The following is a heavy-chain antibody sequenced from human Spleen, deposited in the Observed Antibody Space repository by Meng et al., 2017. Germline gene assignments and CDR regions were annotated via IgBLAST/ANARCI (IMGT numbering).Heavy chain of an antibody. J-gene: IGHJ4*02. Sequence: GQLLKSGAEVKKPWASVKGSRNASRYTLTRDGFSWVRQAPGQGLEWMGRINRYSGNTDYAQKFQGKVTMTKDTSTSTAYMELTSLRSDDTAVYYCATRGNPYLNCWGQGTLVTVSS. CDR1: RYTLTRDG. CDR3: ATRGNPYLNC. V-gene: IGHV1-18*01. CDR2: INRYSGNT.